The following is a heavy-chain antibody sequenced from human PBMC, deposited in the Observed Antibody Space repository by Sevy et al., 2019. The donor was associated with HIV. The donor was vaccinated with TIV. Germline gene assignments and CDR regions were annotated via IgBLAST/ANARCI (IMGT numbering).Heavy chain of an antibody. J-gene: IGHJ6*02. D-gene: IGHD2-2*02. V-gene: IGHV3-15*01. CDR1: GFTFSNAW. CDR2: IKSKTDDGTT. CDR3: TTAGVVPAAILDRFDYYYGMDV. Sequence: GGSLRLSCAASGFTFSNAWMSWVRQAPGKGLEWVGRIKSKTDDGTTDYAAPVKGRFTISRDDSKNTLYLQMNSLKTEDTAVYYCTTAGVVPAAILDRFDYYYGMDVWGQGTTVTVSS.